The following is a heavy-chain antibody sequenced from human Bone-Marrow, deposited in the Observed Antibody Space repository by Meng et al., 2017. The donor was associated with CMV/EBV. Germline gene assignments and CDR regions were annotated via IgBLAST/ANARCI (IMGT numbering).Heavy chain of an antibody. D-gene: IGHD3-22*01. CDR1: GGSISSYY. V-gene: IGHV4-59*12. J-gene: IGHJ5*02. CDR2: IYYSGST. CDR3: VRGGYYYASSGYYYGWVDL. Sequence: SETLSLTGTVPGGSISSYYWSWIRQPPGKGLEWIGYIYYSGSTNYNPSLKSRVTISVDTSKTQFSLKLSSVTAADTAVYYCVRGGYYYASSGYYYGWVDLWGQGTLVTVSS.